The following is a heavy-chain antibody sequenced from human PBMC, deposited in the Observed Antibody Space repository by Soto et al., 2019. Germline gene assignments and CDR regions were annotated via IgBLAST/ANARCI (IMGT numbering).Heavy chain of an antibody. Sequence: QVQLQESGPGLVKPSGTLSLTCAVSSGSISSSNWWSWVRQPPGKGLEWIGEVYHSGSTNYNPSLMSRVTISVDKSKNQFSLKLISVAAADTALYYGARRVVSGTTNSFDIWGQGTMVTVSS. CDR1: SGSISSSNW. CDR2: VYHSGST. CDR3: ARRVVSGTTNSFDI. V-gene: IGHV4-4*02. J-gene: IGHJ3*02. D-gene: IGHD2-21*02.